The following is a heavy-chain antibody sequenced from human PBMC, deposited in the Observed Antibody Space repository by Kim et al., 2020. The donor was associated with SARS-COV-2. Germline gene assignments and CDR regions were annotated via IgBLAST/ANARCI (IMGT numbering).Heavy chain of an antibody. CDR2: IYYSGST. CDR1: GGSISSYY. D-gene: IGHD1-26*01. Sequence: SETLSLTCTVSGGSISSYYWSWIRQPPGKGLEWIGYIYYSGSTNYNPSLKSRVTISVDTSKNQFSLKLSSVTAADTAVYYCARGAMGDYFDYWGQGTLVTVSS. CDR3: ARGAMGDYFDY. J-gene: IGHJ4*02. V-gene: IGHV4-59*01.